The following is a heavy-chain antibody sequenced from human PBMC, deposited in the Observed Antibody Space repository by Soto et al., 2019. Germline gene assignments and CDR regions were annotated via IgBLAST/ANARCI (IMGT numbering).Heavy chain of an antibody. V-gene: IGHV4-4*02. Sequence: QVQLQESGPGLVKPSGTLSLTCDVSGGSISSNDWWTWVRQAPGKGLEWIGEIHHSGSTNYNPSLMSRVIISIDKSKNQFSLKLSSVTAADTAVYYCAREGYDSGWFHFDYWGQGILVTVSS. CDR3: AREGYDSGWFHFDY. CDR2: IHHSGST. J-gene: IGHJ4*02. CDR1: GGSISSNDW. D-gene: IGHD6-19*01.